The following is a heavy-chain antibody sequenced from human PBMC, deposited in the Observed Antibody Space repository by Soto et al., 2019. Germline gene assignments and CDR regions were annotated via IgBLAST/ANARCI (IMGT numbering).Heavy chain of an antibody. CDR3: ARVSGYVSGGPDY. CDR1: GGSISSGGYY. V-gene: IGHV4-31*03. CDR2: IYYSGST. J-gene: IGHJ4*02. Sequence: SETLSLTCTDSGGSISSGGYYWGWIRQHPGKGLEWIGYIYYSGSTYYNPSLKSRVTISVDTSKNQFSLKLSSVTAADTAVYYCARVSGYVSGGPDYWGQGTLVTVSS. D-gene: IGHD5-12*01.